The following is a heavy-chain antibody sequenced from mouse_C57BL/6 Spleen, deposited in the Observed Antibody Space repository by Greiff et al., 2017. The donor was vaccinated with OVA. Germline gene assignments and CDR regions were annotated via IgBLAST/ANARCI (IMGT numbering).Heavy chain of an antibody. V-gene: IGHV3-6*01. CDR3: ARGEYDYEAWFAY. CDR1: GYSITSGYY. CDR2: ISYDGSN. Sequence: EVKLQESGPGLVKPSQSLSLTCSVTGYSITSGYYWNWIRQFPGNKLEWMGYISYDGSNNYNPSLKNRISITRDTSKNQFFLKLNSVTTEDTATYYCARGEYDYEAWFAYWGQGTLVTVSA. J-gene: IGHJ3*01. D-gene: IGHD2-4*01.